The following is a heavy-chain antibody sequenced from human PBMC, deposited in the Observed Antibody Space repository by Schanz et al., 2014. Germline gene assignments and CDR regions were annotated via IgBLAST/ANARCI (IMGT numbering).Heavy chain of an antibody. V-gene: IGHV3-13*01. CDR2: IGYLGDT. Sequence: VQLVESGGGLVKPGGPLRLSCAASGFTLSNSDMHWVRQGPGKGLEWVSTIGYLGDTFYPDSVKGRYTVSRDSGQNSWYLQMNNLRAGDTAIESYARGTACSLHYWGQGALVTVSS. D-gene: IGHD3-10*01. J-gene: IGHJ4*02. CDR3: ARGTACSLHY. CDR1: GFTLSNSD.